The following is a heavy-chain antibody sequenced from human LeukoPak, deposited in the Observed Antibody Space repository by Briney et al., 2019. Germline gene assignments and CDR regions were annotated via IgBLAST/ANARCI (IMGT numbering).Heavy chain of an antibody. CDR2: MNPNSGNT. Sequence: ASVKVSCKASGYTFTSYDINWVRQATGQGLEWMGWMNPNSGNTGYAQKFQGRVTMTRNTSISTAYMELSSLRSEDTAVYYCARAHNDSPGSYYYYMDVWGKGTTVTISS. CDR3: ARAHNDSPGSYYYYMDV. V-gene: IGHV1-8*01. D-gene: IGHD3-22*01. J-gene: IGHJ6*03. CDR1: GYTFTSYD.